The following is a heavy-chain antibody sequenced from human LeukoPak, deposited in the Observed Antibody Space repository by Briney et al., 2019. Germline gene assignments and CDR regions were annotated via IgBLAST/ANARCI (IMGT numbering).Heavy chain of an antibody. D-gene: IGHD2-2*01. V-gene: IGHV3-21*01. CDR3: AREVVIVVEPAANPIDY. Sequence: PGGSLRLSCAASGFTFRDYTMNWVRQAPGKGLEWVSAISKSGTYVKYADSVKGRFTVSRDNAKNSLFLQMNSLRVEDTAVYYCAREVVIVVEPAANPIDYWGQGTRVTVSS. J-gene: IGHJ4*02. CDR2: ISKSGTYV. CDR1: GFTFRDYT.